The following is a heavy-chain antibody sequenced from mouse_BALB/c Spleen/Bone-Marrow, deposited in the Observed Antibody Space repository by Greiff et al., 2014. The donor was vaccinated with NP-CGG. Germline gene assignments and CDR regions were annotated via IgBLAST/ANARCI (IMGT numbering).Heavy chain of an antibody. J-gene: IGHJ4*01. V-gene: IGHV1S56*01. D-gene: IGHD1-1*01. CDR1: GYTFTSYY. Sequence: QVQLQQSGPELVKPGASMRISCKASGYTFTSYYLHWVKQRPGQGLEWIGWIYPGNVNTNYNEKFKDKATLTADKSSTTAYMHFSSLTSEDSAVYFCARGGYYGSGRYYYAMDYWGQGTSVTVSS. CDR3: ARGGYYGSGRYYYAMDY. CDR2: IYPGNVNT.